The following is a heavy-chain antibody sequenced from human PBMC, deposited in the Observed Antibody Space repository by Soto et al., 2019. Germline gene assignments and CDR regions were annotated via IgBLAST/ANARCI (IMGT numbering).Heavy chain of an antibody. CDR1: GFTFSTYW. Sequence: EVQLVESGGGLVQPGGSLRLSCAATGFTFSTYWVHWVRHAPGKGLVWVSRINSDGSTTNYADSVKGRFTISRDNAKNTLYLQMNSLRAEDTALYYCARGGGNSDWYSAFDIWGQGTIVTVSS. J-gene: IGHJ3*02. D-gene: IGHD6-19*01. CDR3: ARGGGNSDWYSAFDI. V-gene: IGHV3-74*01. CDR2: INSDGSTT.